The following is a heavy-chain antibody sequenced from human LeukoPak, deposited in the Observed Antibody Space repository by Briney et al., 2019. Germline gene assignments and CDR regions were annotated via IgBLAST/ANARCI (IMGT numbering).Heavy chain of an antibody. V-gene: IGHV3-48*03. Sequence: GLSLRLSCASSGFTFSIYEMNCVRQAPGKGLEYGSYITSICSTIYYTDSVKDRFTISRHISKNSLYLKMNSLREEDTAVYYCAREVGYYGSGGYYIVDYFDYWGQGTLVTVSS. D-gene: IGHD3-10*01. CDR1: GFTFSIYE. J-gene: IGHJ4*02. CDR3: AREVGYYGSGGYYIVDYFDY. CDR2: ITSICSTI.